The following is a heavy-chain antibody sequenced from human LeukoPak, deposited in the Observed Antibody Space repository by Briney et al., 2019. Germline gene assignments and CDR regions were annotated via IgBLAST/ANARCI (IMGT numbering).Heavy chain of an antibody. Sequence: SETLSLTCAVYGGSFSGYYWSWIRRPPGKGLEWIGEINHSGSTNYNPSLKSRVTISVDTSKNQFSLKLSSVTAADTAVYYCARRRLDYCSSTSCYNFDYWGQGTLVTVSS. CDR2: INHSGST. D-gene: IGHD2-2*01. CDR3: ARRRLDYCSSTSCYNFDY. V-gene: IGHV4-34*01. J-gene: IGHJ4*02. CDR1: GGSFSGYY.